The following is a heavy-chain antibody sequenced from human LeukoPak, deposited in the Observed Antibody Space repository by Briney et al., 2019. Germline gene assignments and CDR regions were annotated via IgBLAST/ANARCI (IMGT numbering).Heavy chain of an antibody. D-gene: IGHD6-19*01. V-gene: IGHV4-34*01. Sequence: SETLSLTCAVYGGSFSGYYWSWIRQPPGKGLEWIGEINHSGSTNYNPSLKSRVTISVDTSKNQFSLKLSSVTAADTAVYYCARDAGSGWPNYYYYYYMDVWGKGTTVTISS. CDR1: GGSFSGYY. J-gene: IGHJ6*03. CDR3: ARDAGSGWPNYYYYYYMDV. CDR2: INHSGST.